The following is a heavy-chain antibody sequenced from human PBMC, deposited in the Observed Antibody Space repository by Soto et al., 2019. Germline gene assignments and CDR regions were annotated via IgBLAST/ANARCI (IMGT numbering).Heavy chain of an antibody. CDR2: IIPIFGTA. CDR3: ARASVYSSSWDYYYYGMEV. V-gene: IGHV1-69*13. D-gene: IGHD6-13*01. CDR1: GYTFTGYY. J-gene: IGHJ6*02. Sequence: GASVKVSCKASGYTFTGYYMHWVRQAPGQGLEWMGGIIPIFGTANYAQKFQGRVTITADESTSTAYMELSSLRSEDTAVYYCARASVYSSSWDYYYYGMEVWGQGTTVTVSS.